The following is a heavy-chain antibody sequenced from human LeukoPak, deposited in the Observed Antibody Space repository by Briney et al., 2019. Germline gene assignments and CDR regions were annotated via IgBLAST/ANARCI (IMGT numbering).Heavy chain of an antibody. Sequence: SETLSLTCTVSGGSISSSSYYWGWIRQPPGKGLEWIGSIYYSGSTYYNPSLKSRVTISVDTSKNQFSLKLSSVTAADTAVYYCARDQGGDYGDYGDWFDPWGQGTLVTVSS. CDR2: IYYSGST. CDR1: GGSISSSSYY. J-gene: IGHJ5*02. D-gene: IGHD4-17*01. CDR3: ARDQGGDYGDYGDWFDP. V-gene: IGHV4-39*07.